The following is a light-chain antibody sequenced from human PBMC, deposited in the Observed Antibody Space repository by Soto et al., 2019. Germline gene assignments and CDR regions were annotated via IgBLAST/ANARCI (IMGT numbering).Light chain of an antibody. CDR1: QTISSSY. Sequence: EIVLTQSPGTLSLSPGERATLSCRASQTISSSYLAWYQQKPGQAPRLLIYGAPSRATDIPDRFSGSGSGADFTLTISRLKPEDFAVYYCQHYDSSLRTFGPGTKVEIK. J-gene: IGKJ1*01. CDR2: GAP. CDR3: QHYDSSLRT. V-gene: IGKV3-20*01.